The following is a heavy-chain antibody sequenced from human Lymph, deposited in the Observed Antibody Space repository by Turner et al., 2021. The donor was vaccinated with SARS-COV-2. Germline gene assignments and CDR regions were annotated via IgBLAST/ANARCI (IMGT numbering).Heavy chain of an antibody. CDR3: ARDSDYYGSSGSWGYYYYGMDV. Sequence: VVAGAGVSRPEMALRLSCAAAVITSRRCGMHWVRQAPGKGLEWVAVIWYDGSNRYYADSVKGRFTISRDNSKNTLYLQMNNLRAEETAVYYCARDSDYYGSSGSWGYYYYGMDVWGQGATVTVSS. V-gene: IGHV3-33*01. D-gene: IGHD3-22*01. CDR2: IWYDGSNR. J-gene: IGHJ6*02. CDR1: VITSRRCG.